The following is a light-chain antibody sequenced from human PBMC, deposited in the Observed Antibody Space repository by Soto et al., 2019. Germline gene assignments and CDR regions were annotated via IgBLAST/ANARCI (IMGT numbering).Light chain of an antibody. CDR1: QSVLYSSNNKNY. CDR3: QQYYSTPLT. CDR2: WAS. J-gene: IGKJ4*01. Sequence: DIVMTQSPDSLAVSLGERATINCKSSQSVLYSSNNKNYLAWYQQKPGQPPKLLIYWASTRESGVPDRFSGNGSGTDFTLTISSLQAEDVAVYYCQQYYSTPLTFGGGTKVDIK. V-gene: IGKV4-1*01.